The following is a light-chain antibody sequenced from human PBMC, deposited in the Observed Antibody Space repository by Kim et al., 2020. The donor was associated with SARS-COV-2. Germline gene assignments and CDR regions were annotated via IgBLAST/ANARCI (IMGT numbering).Light chain of an antibody. Sequence: QSITTSCTGTSSDVGGYNYVSWYQQHPGKAPKLMIYDVSNRPSGVSNRFSGSKSGNTASLTISGLQAEDEADYYCSSYTSSSSYAVFGGGTQLTVL. V-gene: IGLV2-14*03. CDR2: DVS. CDR3: SSYTSSSSYAV. J-gene: IGLJ7*01. CDR1: SSDVGGYNY.